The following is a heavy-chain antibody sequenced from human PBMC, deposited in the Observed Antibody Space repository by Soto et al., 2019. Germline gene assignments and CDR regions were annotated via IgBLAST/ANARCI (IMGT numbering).Heavy chain of an antibody. D-gene: IGHD3-10*01. Sequence: PGGSLRLSCAASGFTVSNNYMSWVRQAPGKGLEWVSTIYSNGNTYSADSVKGRFTISRDSSKNTLYLQMDNLRADDTAGYFCGRVFLYYGWGSYYKVSENGGQGPLVTVSS. CDR3: GRVFLYYGWGSYYKVSEN. CDR1: GFTVSNNY. J-gene: IGHJ4*02. V-gene: IGHV3-66*01. CDR2: IYSNGNT.